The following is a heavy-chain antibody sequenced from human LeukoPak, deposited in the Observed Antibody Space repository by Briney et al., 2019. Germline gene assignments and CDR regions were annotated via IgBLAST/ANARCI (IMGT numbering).Heavy chain of an antibody. J-gene: IGHJ4*02. CDR2: IIDSGGAT. D-gene: IGHD3-22*01. V-gene: IGHV3-23*01. Sequence: GGSLRLSCSASGFTFTTNAMTWVRQAPGKGLEWVSSIIDSGGATYYADSVKGRFTISRDNSKNTLYLQMNSLRAEDTAMYYCAKDGIVVSYFDYWGQGTLVTVSS. CDR1: GFTFTTNA. CDR3: AKDGIVVSYFDY.